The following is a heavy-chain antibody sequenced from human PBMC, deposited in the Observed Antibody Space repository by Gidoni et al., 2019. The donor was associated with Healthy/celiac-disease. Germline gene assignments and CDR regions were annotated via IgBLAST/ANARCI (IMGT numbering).Heavy chain of an antibody. CDR3: AKADCSGGSCYSSP. CDR2: SSGSGGST. J-gene: IGHJ5*02. CDR1: GFTFSSYA. V-gene: IGHV3-23*01. D-gene: IGHD2-15*01. Sequence: EVQLLESGGGLVQPGGSLRPSCAASGFTFSSYALSWVRPAPGKGLEWVSASSGSGGSTYYADSVKGRFTISRDNSKNTLYLQMNSLRAEDTAVYYCAKADCSGGSCYSSPWGQGTLVTVSS.